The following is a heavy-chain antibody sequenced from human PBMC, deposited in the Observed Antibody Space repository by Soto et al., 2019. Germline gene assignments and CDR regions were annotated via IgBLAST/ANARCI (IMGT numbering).Heavy chain of an antibody. CDR2: INPNSDGT. CDR3: ARGQYGGYDLDY. D-gene: IGHD5-12*01. CDR1: GYTFTGYY. Sequence: ASVKVSCKASGYTFTGYYMHWVRQAPGQGLEWMGWINPNSDGTNYAQKFQGRVTMTSDTSMSTAYMELSRLRYDDTAVYYCARGQYGGYDLDYWGQGTLVTVSS. V-gene: IGHV1-2*02. J-gene: IGHJ4*02.